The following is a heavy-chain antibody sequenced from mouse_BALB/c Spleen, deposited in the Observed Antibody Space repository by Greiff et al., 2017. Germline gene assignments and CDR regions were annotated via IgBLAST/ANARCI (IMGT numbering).Heavy chain of an antibody. Sequence: EVQLQQSGPSLVKPSQTLSLTCSVTGDSITSGYWNWIRKFPGNKLEYMGYISYSGSTYYNPSLKSRISITRDTSKNQYYLQLNSVTTEDTATYYCARFPLYGSSYDYYAMDYWGQGTSVTVSS. J-gene: IGHJ4*01. CDR1: GDSITSGY. D-gene: IGHD1-1*01. CDR3: ARFPLYGSSYDYYAMDY. CDR2: ISYSGST. V-gene: IGHV3-8*02.